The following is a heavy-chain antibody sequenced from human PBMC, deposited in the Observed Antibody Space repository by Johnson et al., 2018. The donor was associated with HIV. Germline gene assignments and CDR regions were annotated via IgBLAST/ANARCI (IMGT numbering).Heavy chain of an antibody. CDR3: TTPGYDTEDAFDI. Sequence: VHLVESGGGLVKPGGSLRLSCAASGFTFSNAWMSWVRRAPGKGLEWVGRIKSKTDGGTTDYAAPVKGRFTISRDDSKNTLYLQMNSLKTEDTAVYYCTTPGYDTEDAFDIWGQGTMVTVSS. V-gene: IGHV3-15*01. CDR1: GFTFSNAW. CDR2: IKSKTDGGTT. D-gene: IGHD3-9*01. J-gene: IGHJ3*02.